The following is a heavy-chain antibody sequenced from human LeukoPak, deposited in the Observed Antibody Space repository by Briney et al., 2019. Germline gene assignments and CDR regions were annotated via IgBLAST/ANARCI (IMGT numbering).Heavy chain of an antibody. CDR3: ARDGSPRYSSSSHDY. V-gene: IGHV3-21*01. CDR1: GFNFNSYN. J-gene: IGHJ4*02. Sequence: GGSLRLSCAASGFNFNSYNMNWVRQAPGKGLEWVSSISSSSSYIYYADSVKGRFTISRDNAKNSLYLQMNSLRAEDTAVYYCARDGSPRYSSSSHDYWGRGTLVTVSS. D-gene: IGHD6-6*01. CDR2: ISSSSSYI.